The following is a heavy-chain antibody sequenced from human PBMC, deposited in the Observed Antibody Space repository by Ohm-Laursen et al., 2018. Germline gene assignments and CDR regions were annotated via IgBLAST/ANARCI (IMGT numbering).Heavy chain of an antibody. CDR1: GFTLSSYW. D-gene: IGHD6-13*01. Sequence: SLRLSCAASGFTLSSYWMSWIRQAPGKGLEWVSYISSSGSTIYYADSVKGRFTISRDNAKNSLYLQMNSLRAEDTAVYYCARDHRGAAARYFQHWGQGTLVTVSS. V-gene: IGHV3-11*01. J-gene: IGHJ1*01. CDR3: ARDHRGAAARYFQH. CDR2: ISSSGSTI.